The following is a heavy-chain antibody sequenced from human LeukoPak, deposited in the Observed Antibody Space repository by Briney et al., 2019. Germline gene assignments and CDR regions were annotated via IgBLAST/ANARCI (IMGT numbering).Heavy chain of an antibody. CDR1: GYTFTSYD. Sequence: ASVKVSCKASGYTFTSYDINWVRQATGQGLEWMGWMNPNSGNTGYAQKFQGRVTMTRNTSISTAYMELSSRRSEDTAVYYCAGGIRFGEFFNGGFGFWGQGTLVTVSS. V-gene: IGHV1-8*01. CDR3: AGGIRFGEFFNGGFGF. CDR2: MNPNSGNT. J-gene: IGHJ4*02. D-gene: IGHD3-10*01.